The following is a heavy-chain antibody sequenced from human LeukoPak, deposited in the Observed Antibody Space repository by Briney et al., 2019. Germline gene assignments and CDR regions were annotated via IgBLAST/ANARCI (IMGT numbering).Heavy chain of an antibody. V-gene: IGHV3-23*01. CDR3: AKSPLDSSITIYFDY. J-gene: IGHJ4*03. CDR2: LTDSGGST. CDR1: GFTFSIYA. Sequence: GGSLRLSCAASGFTFSIYAMSWVRQAPGKGLEWVSALTDSGGSTYYAGSVKGRFTISRDNSKNTLYLQMNSLRAEDTAIYYCAKSPLDSSITIYFDYWGLGTRVTVSS. D-gene: IGHD3-3*01.